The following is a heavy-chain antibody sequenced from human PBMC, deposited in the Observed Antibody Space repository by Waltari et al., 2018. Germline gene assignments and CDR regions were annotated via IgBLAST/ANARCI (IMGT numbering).Heavy chain of an antibody. J-gene: IGHJ4*02. V-gene: IGHV3-30-3*01. D-gene: IGHD1-20*01. CDR3: ARVFNSGLDY. Sequence: QVQLVESGGGVVQPGRSLRLSCAASGFTFSSYAMHWVRQAPGKGLEWVAVISYDGSNKYYADSVKGRFTISRDNSKNTLYLQMNSLRAEDTAVYYCARVFNSGLDYWGQGTLVTVSS. CDR2: ISYDGSNK. CDR1: GFTFSSYA.